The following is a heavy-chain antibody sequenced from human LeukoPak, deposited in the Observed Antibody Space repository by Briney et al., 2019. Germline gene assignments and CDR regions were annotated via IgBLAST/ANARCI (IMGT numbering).Heavy chain of an antibody. D-gene: IGHD5-24*01. V-gene: IGHV1-69*06. CDR2: IIPIIGSA. Sequence: KVSCKASGGTFSSYAVSWVRQAPGQGLEWMGGIIPIIGSANYAQKFQGRVTITADRSTSTAYMEVSGLRSDDTAVYYCARGMATMQNYYYYMDVWGKGTTVTASS. CDR3: ARGMATMQNYYYYMDV. CDR1: GGTFSSYA. J-gene: IGHJ6*03.